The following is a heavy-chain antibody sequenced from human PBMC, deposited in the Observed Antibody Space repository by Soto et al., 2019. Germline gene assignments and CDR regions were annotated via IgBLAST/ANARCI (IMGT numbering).Heavy chain of an antibody. Sequence: LRLSCVASGFSFDKYAMAWVRQAPGKGLEWVSHVAAGGGHTYYAESVKDRFTISRDNSKNTLFLQINTLRADDTAIYFCARRTSFLGAFDYWGQGVLVTVSS. CDR1: GFSFDKYA. V-gene: IGHV3-23*01. J-gene: IGHJ4*02. CDR3: ARRTSFLGAFDY. D-gene: IGHD3-16*02. CDR2: VAAGGGHT.